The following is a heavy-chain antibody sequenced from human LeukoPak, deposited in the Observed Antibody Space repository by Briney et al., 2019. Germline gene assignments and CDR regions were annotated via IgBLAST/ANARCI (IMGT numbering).Heavy chain of an antibody. D-gene: IGHD6-13*01. CDR3: ARDHAAAGFDY. J-gene: IGHJ4*02. CDR1: GFTFSDYS. V-gene: IGHV4-59*01. Sequence: LRLSCAASGFTFSDYSMSWIRQPPGKGLEWIGYIYYSGSTNYNPSLKSRVTISVDTSKNQFSLKLSSVTAADTAVYYCARDHAAAGFDYWGQGTLVTVSS. CDR2: IYYSGST.